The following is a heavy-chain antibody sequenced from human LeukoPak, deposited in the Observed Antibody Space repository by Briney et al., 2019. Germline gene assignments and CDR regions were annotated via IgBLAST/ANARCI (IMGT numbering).Heavy chain of an antibody. V-gene: IGHV3-30*18. J-gene: IGHJ6*02. D-gene: IGHD3-10*01. CDR2: TSYDGSNK. Sequence: GGSLRLSCAASGFTFSTYGMHWVRQAPGKGLEWLAVTSYDGSNKDYADSVKGRFTISRDNSKNTLYLQMNSLRAEDTAVYYCAKGSVSAYRGTFYYYGMDVWGQGTTVTVSS. CDR1: GFTFSTYG. CDR3: AKGSVSAYRGTFYYYGMDV.